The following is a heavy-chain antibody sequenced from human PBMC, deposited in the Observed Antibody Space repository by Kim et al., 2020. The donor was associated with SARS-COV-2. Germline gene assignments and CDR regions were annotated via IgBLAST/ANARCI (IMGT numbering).Heavy chain of an antibody. CDR2: ISGSGGST. Sequence: GGSLRLSCAASGFTFSSYAMSWVRQAPGKGLEWVSAISGSGGSTYYADSVKGRFTISRDNSKNTLYLQMNSLRAEDTAVYYCAKDSVAAAGTTYYYYYYGMDVWGQGTTVTVSS. V-gene: IGHV3-23*01. D-gene: IGHD6-13*01. J-gene: IGHJ6*02. CDR3: AKDSVAAAGTTYYYYYYGMDV. CDR1: GFTFSSYA.